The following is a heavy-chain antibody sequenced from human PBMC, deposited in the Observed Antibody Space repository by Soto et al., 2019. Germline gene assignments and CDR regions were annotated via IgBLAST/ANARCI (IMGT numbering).Heavy chain of an antibody. J-gene: IGHJ6*02. D-gene: IGHD3-3*01. CDR2: VYYSGST. CDR1: GCSISSSSYY. CDR3: ARSYDFAGPYYCMDV. Sequence: SETLSLTCTVSGCSISSSSYYWGWIRQPPGKGLEWIGSVYYSGSTYYNPSLKGLVTISVDTSKIQFSLKLSSVTAADTALYYCARSYDFAGPYYCMDVWGQGTTVTVSS. V-gene: IGHV4-39*01.